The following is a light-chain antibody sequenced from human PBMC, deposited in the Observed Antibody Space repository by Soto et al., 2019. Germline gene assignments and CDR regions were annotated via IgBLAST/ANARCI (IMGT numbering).Light chain of an antibody. J-gene: IGKJ1*01. Sequence: TQSPSTLSASVGDRVTITCRASQSISSYLAWYQQKPGQAPRLLIYDASNRATGIPARFSGSGSGTDFTLTISSLEPEDFAVYYCHQRSNWPPTFGQGTKVDIK. CDR3: HQRSNWPPT. CDR2: DAS. CDR1: QSISSY. V-gene: IGKV3-11*01.